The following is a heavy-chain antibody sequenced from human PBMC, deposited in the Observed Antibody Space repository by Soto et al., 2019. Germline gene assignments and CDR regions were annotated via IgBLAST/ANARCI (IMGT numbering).Heavy chain of an antibody. CDR2: IYYSGST. CDR3: ARGTGSEFEGADFDY. CDR1: GGSLSGYY. Sequence: SETLSLTCAVYGGSLSGYYWTWIRQPPGKGLEWIGYIYYSGSTYYNPSLKSRVTISVDTSKNQFSLKLSSVTAADTAVYYCARGTGSEFEGADFDYWGQGTLVTVSS. D-gene: IGHD3-16*01. J-gene: IGHJ4*02. V-gene: IGHV4-34*01.